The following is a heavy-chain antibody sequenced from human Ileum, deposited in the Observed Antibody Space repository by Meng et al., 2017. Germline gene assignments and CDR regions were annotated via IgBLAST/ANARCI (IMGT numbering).Heavy chain of an antibody. J-gene: IGHJ3*02. D-gene: IGHD4-23*01. V-gene: IGHV1-69*04. CDR1: GGTFSSYT. Sequence: SVKVSCKASGGTFSSYTISCVRQAPGQGLEWMGRIIPILGIANYAQKFQGRVTITADKSTNTAYMELSSLRSEDTAVYYCARDDPRDYGGNSAPDAFDIWGQGTMVTVSS. CDR3: ARDDPRDYGGNSAPDAFDI. CDR2: IIPILGIA.